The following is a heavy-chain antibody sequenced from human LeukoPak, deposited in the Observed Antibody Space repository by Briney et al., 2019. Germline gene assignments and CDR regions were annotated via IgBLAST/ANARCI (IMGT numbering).Heavy chain of an antibody. CDR2: INPSGGST. V-gene: IGHV1-46*01. CDR3: ARDYYDSSGYYYRAPNAFDI. Sequence: ASVKVSCKASGYTFTSYYMHWVRQATGQGLEWMGIINPSGGSTSYAQKFQGRVTMTRDTSTSTVYMELSSLRSEDTAVYYCARDYYDSSGYYYRAPNAFDIWGQGTMVTVSS. D-gene: IGHD3-22*01. J-gene: IGHJ3*02. CDR1: GYTFTSYY.